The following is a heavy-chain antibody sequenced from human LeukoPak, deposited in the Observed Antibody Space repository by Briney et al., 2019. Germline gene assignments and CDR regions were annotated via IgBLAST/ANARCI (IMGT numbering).Heavy chain of an antibody. V-gene: IGHV3-7*03. Sequence: GGSLRLSCAASGLMFSSNWMSWVRLAPGKGLEWVANIKEDGTETYYADSVKGRFTISRDNAKNSLYLQMNSLRVEDTAVYYCAKEGRSLQTYWGQGTLVTVSS. CDR1: GLMFSSNW. D-gene: IGHD5-24*01. CDR2: IKEDGTET. J-gene: IGHJ4*02. CDR3: AKEGRSLQTY.